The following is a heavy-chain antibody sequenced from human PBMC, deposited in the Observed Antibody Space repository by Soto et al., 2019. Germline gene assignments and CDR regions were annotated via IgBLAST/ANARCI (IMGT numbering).Heavy chain of an antibody. Sequence: PSETLSLSCTVSGGSISRYYWSWIRQPPGKGLEWIGYIYYSGSTNYNPSLKSRVTISVDTSKNQFSLKLSSVTAADTAVYYCARHWSTTHFDYWGQGTLVTVSS. CDR2: IYYSGST. CDR3: ARHWSTTHFDY. J-gene: IGHJ4*02. CDR1: GGSISRYY. V-gene: IGHV4-59*08. D-gene: IGHD2-15*01.